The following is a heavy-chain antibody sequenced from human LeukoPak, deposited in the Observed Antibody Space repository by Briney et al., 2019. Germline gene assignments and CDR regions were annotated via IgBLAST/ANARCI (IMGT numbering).Heavy chain of an antibody. CDR1: GGSISSSSYY. J-gene: IGHJ4*02. D-gene: IGHD6-19*01. V-gene: IGHV4-39*01. CDR2: IYYSGST. Sequence: SETLSLTCTVSGGSISSSSYYWGWIRQPPGKGLEWIGSIYYSGSTYYNPSLKSRVTISVDTSKNQFSLKLSSVTAADTAVYYCARLTGYSSGWDDYWGQGTLVTVSS. CDR3: ARLTGYSSGWDDY.